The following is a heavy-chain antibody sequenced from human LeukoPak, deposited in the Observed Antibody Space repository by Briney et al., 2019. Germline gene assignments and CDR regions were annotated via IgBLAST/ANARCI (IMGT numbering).Heavy chain of an antibody. D-gene: IGHD5-12*01. CDR3: AREYGYNKRIDY. V-gene: IGHV3-21*01. CDR1: GFTFSSYP. Sequence: GGSLRLSCAAPGFTFSSYPMTWVRQAPGKGLEWVASVSSSSSYIYYTNSVKGRFTVSRDNAGKSLYLQMNGLRAEDTALYFCAREYGYNKRIDYWGQGTLVTVSS. J-gene: IGHJ4*02. CDR2: VSSSSSYI.